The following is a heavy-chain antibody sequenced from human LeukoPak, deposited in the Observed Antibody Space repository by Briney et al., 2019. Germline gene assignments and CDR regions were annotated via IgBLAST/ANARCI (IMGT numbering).Heavy chain of an antibody. CDR2: MNPNSGDT. J-gene: IGHJ4*02. Sequence: ASVKVSCKTSGYTFTNYDINWVRQATGQGLEWMGWMNPNSGDTGYAHKFQGRVTMTANTSINTAYMELNRLRSDDTAVYYCARVAGTYYYDSSAYYLKSPFDYWGQGTLVTVSS. V-gene: IGHV1-8*01. CDR3: ARVAGTYYYDSSAYYLKSPFDY. CDR1: GYTFTNYD. D-gene: IGHD3-22*01.